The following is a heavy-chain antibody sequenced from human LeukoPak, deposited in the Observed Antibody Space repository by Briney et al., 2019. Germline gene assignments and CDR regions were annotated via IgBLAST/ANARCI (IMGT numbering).Heavy chain of an antibody. CDR3: ARGPYCISISCSQYYFDY. Sequence: SETLSLTCTVSGGSLSSYYWSWIRQSAGKGLEWIGRIYTSGSTNYNPSLKSRVTMSVDTSKNQLSPKLYSVTAADTAVYYCARGPYCISISCSQYYFDYWGQGTLVTVSS. CDR1: GGSLSSYY. D-gene: IGHD2-2*01. V-gene: IGHV4-4*07. J-gene: IGHJ4*02. CDR2: IYTSGST.